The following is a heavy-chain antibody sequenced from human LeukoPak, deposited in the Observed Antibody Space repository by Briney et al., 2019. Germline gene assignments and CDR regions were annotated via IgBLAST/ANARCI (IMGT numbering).Heavy chain of an antibody. CDR3: ARAQSSIAARGAFDI. CDR2: INSDGSST. V-gene: IGHV3-74*01. J-gene: IGHJ3*02. CDR1: GFTFSDYW. Sequence: GGSLRLSCAASGFTFSDYWMHWVRQAPGKGLVWVSRINSDGSSTSYADSVKGRFTISRDNAKNTLYLQMNSLRAEDTAVYYCARAQSSIAARGAFDIWGQGTKVTVSS. D-gene: IGHD6-6*01.